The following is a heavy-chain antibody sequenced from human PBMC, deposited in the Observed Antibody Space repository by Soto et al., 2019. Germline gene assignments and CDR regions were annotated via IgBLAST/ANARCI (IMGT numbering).Heavy chain of an antibody. CDR1: GYTFTSYG. D-gene: IGHD3-9*01. J-gene: IGHJ4*02. CDR3: ARPGTNDMPDY. CDR2: ISAYNGNT. V-gene: IGHV1-18*01. Sequence: QVQLVQSGAEVKKPGASVKVSCKASGYTFTSYGISWVRQAPGLGLEWMGWISAYNGNTNYSQTLQGRVTMTTDTSTSNAYMELRSLRSDATAVEYCARPGTNDMPDYWGQGTLVTVSS.